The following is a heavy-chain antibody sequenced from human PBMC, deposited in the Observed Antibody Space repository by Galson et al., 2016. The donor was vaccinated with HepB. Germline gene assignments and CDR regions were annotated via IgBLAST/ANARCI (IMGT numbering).Heavy chain of an antibody. CDR3: AKDTGGASMHYFYAMDV. Sequence: SLRLSCAASGFTFSDYAIHWVRQAPGKGLEWVAVISFDGSYDYFAVSVAGRFTISRDNSKNTLSLQLNSLRPEDTATYYCAKDTGGASMHYFYAMDVWGKGTTVTVSS. V-gene: IGHV3-30*18. D-gene: IGHD2-21*01. J-gene: IGHJ6*04. CDR2: ISFDGSYD. CDR1: GFTFSDYA.